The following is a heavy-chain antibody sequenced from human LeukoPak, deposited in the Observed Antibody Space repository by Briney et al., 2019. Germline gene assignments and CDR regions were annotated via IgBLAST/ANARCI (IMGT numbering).Heavy chain of an antibody. V-gene: IGHV4-30-2*01. D-gene: IGHD1-20*01. CDR3: AVYNWNLDY. J-gene: IGHJ4*02. CDR1: GGSISSGGYY. Sequence: SETLSLTCTVSGGSISSGGYYWSWIRQPPGKGLEWIGYIYHSGSTYYNPSLKSRVTISVDRSKNQFSLKLSSVTAADTAVCYCAVYNWNLDYWGQGTLVTVSS. CDR2: IYHSGST.